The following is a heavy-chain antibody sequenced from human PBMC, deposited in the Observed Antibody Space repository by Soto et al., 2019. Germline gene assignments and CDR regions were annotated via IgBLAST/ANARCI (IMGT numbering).Heavy chain of an antibody. J-gene: IGHJ4*02. D-gene: IGHD2-8*01. CDR3: ARHEGNGNVWPLDY. CDR2: IHYSGST. CDR1: GDSIGTTHSY. Sequence: SETLSLTCTVSGDSIGTTHSYWAWIRQSPGKGLEWIGNIHYSGSTYYMPSLRSRVTLSVDTSKNQFSLRLTSVTAEDTAVYYRARHEGNGNVWPLDYWGQGILVTVSS. V-gene: IGHV4-39*01.